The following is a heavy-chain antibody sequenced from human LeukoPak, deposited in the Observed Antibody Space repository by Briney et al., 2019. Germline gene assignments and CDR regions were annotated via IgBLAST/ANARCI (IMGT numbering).Heavy chain of an antibody. V-gene: IGHV4-30-2*03. CDR3: ARPYGAAHGYYYYMDV. Sequence: SQTLSLTCAVSGGSISSGGYSWSWIRQPPGKGLEWIGYIYHSGSTYYNPSLKSRVTISVDTSKNQFSLKLSSVTAADTAVYYCARPYGAAHGYYYYMDVWGKGTTVTVSS. D-gene: IGHD6-6*01. CDR2: IYHSGST. CDR1: GGSISSGGYS. J-gene: IGHJ6*03.